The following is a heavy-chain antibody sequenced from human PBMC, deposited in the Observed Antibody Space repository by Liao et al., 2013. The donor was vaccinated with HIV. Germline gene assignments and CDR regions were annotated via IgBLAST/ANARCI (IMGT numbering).Heavy chain of an antibody. CDR3: ARGPSSFWSGYYLFVLNAFDI. V-gene: IGHV4-4*07. J-gene: IGHJ3*02. CDR1: GGSISNYY. D-gene: IGHD3-3*01. CDR2: TYASGGT. Sequence: QVQLQESGPGLVKPSETLSLTCTVSGGSISNYYWNWIRQPAGKALEWIGRTYASGGTTYNPSLKSRVTMSVDTSNNQFSLKLSSVTAADTAVYYCARGPSSFWSGYYLFVLNAFDIWGQGTMVTVSS.